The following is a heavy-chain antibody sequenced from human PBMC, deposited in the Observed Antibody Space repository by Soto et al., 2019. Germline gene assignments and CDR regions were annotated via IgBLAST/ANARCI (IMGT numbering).Heavy chain of an antibody. V-gene: IGHV3-15*01. J-gene: IGHJ4*02. CDR1: GFIFTDAW. CDR3: TTRFCGGNGCYSDDYFDY. D-gene: IGHD2-15*01. Sequence: GGSLRLSCATSGFIFTDAWMSWVRQAPGKGLEWVGRIKSNNEGGTADYAAPVKGRFTVSRDDSKTTLFLQMNSLGAEDTAVYYCTTRFCGGNGCYSDDYFDYWGQGTLVTVSS. CDR2: IKSNNEGGTA.